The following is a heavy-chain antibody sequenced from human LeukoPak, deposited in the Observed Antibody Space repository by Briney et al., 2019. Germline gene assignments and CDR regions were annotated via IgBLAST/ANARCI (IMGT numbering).Heavy chain of an antibody. D-gene: IGHD6-6*01. CDR2: ISSDGSST. CDR3: ARDQRVTGRPDIDY. Sequence: GGSLRLSCAASGFTFRNHWMHWVRQTPGKGLVWFSRISSDGSSTTYADPVKGRFTISRDNAKNTLYLQMNNLRAEDTAMYYCARDQRVTGRPDIDYWGQGTLVIVSS. V-gene: IGHV3-74*03. J-gene: IGHJ4*02. CDR1: GFTFRNHW.